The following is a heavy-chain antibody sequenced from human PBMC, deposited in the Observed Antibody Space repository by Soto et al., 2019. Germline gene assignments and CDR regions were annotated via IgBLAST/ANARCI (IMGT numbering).Heavy chain of an antibody. CDR1: GGSISRSNW. Sequence: SETLSLTCAVSGGSISRSNWWSWVRQPPGKGLEWIGEIYHSGSTNYNPYLKSRVTISVDTSKSQFSLKLRSVTAADTAVYYCARGGYNDYRGYGSLGHGTLVTVSS. D-gene: IGHD5-12*01. CDR3: ARGGYNDYRGYGS. V-gene: IGHV4-4*02. J-gene: IGHJ5*01. CDR2: IYHSGST.